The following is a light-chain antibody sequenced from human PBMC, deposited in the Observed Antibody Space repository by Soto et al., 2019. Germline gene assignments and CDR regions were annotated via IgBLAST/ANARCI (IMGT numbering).Light chain of an antibody. CDR1: SSDIGAYDY. V-gene: IGLV2-14*01. Sequence: QSALTQPASLSGSPGPSITISCTGTSSDIGAYDYVFWFQQHPGKAPKLMISAVNHRPSGVSNRCSGSKSGNTAYLTISGLQVEDKAEDGWFSLTTTSTHVAGTGTKLTVL. CDR2: AVN. CDR3: FSLTTTSTHV. J-gene: IGLJ1*01.